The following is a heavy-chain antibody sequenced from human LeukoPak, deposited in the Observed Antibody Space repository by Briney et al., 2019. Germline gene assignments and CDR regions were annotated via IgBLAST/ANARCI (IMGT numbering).Heavy chain of an antibody. J-gene: IGHJ4*02. CDR3: ARDQSSSWYASFDY. CDR2: ISAYNGNT. D-gene: IGHD6-13*01. CDR1: GGTFSSYG. V-gene: IGHV1-18*01. Sequence: ASVKVSCTASGGTFSSYGISWVRQAPGQGLEWMGWISAYNGNTNYAQKLQGRVTMTTDTSTSTAYMELRSLRSDDTAVYYCARDQSSSWYASFDYWGQGTLVTVSS.